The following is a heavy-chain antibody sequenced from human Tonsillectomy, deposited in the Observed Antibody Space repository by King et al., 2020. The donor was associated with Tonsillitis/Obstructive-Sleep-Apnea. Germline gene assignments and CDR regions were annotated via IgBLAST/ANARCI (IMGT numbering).Heavy chain of an antibody. Sequence: HVQLQQWGAGLLKPSETLSLTCAVYGGSFSGYYWSWIRQPPGKGLEWIGEINHSGGTNYNPSLKSRVTISVDTSKNQSSLKLSSVTAADTAVYYCARAYYSWSYHFDYWGQGTLVTVSS. CDR1: GGSFSGYY. CDR2: INHSGGT. CDR3: ARAYYSWSYHFDY. D-gene: IGHD1-26*01. V-gene: IGHV4-34*01. J-gene: IGHJ4*02.